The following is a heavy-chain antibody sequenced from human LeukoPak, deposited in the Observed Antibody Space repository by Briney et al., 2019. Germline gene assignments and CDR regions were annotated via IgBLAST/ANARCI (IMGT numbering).Heavy chain of an antibody. J-gene: IGHJ4*02. Sequence: GGSLRLSCAASGFTFSTYGMGWVRQAPGKGLEWVSSISGSGDNTYYTDSVKGRFTISRDNSKNTLYLQMNSLRVEDTAVYYCAKLVGPIPADYGGQGTLVTVSS. CDR1: GFTFSTYG. CDR2: ISGSGDNT. CDR3: AKLVGPIPADY. V-gene: IGHV3-23*01. D-gene: IGHD1-26*01.